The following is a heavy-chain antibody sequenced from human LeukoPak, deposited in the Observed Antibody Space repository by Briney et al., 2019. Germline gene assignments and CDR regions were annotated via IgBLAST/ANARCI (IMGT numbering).Heavy chain of an antibody. J-gene: IGHJ4*02. D-gene: IGHD3-22*01. CDR3: ARGLAYYYDSSGHSYY. CDR1: GGSISSSNW. Sequence: PSGTLSLTCAVSGGSISSSNWWSWVRQPPGKGLEWIGDIYHSGSTNYNPSLKSRVTISVDKSKNQFSLKLSSVTAADTAVYYCARGLAYYYDSSGHSYYWGQGTLVTVSS. V-gene: IGHV4-4*02. CDR2: IYHSGST.